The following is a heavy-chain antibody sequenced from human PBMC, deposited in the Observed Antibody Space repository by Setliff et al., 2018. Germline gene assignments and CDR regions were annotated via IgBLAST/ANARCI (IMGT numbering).Heavy chain of an antibody. J-gene: IGHJ3*02. CDR2: IFPGDSET. Sequence: RGESLTISCQASGYSFSNYWIAWVRQMPGKGLEWMGIIFPGDSETKYSPSFQGQVTISADKSTTTAHLQWSSLKASDTATYYCATNGYSGYDHAFDIWGQGTLVTVSS. CDR3: ATNGYSGYDHAFDI. CDR1: GYSFSNYW. D-gene: IGHD5-12*01. V-gene: IGHV5-51*01.